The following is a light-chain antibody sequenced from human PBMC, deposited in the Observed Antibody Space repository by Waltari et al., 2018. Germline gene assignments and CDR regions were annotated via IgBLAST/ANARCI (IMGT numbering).Light chain of an antibody. CDR1: SSDVGSYNL. CDR2: EGS. V-gene: IGLV2-23*03. J-gene: IGLJ3*02. CDR3: CSYAGSSTVEYWV. Sequence: QSALTQPASVSGSPGQSITISCTGTSSDVGSYNLVSWYQQHPGKAPKLMIYEGSKRPSGGSTRFSGSKSANTASLTISGLQAEDDADYYCCSYAGSSTVEYWVFGGGTKLTVL.